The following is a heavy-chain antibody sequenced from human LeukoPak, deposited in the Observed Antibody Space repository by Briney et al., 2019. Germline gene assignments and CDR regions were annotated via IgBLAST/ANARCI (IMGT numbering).Heavy chain of an antibody. CDR3: ARGTTYNQYYYDSSGYYSFDY. Sequence: KPSETLSLTCAVYGGSFSGYYWSWIRQPPGKGLEWIGEINHSGSTNYNPSLKSRVTISLDTSRNQFSLKLNSVTAADTAVYYCARGTTYNQYYYDSSGYYSFDYWGQGTLVTVSS. D-gene: IGHD3-22*01. J-gene: IGHJ4*02. CDR1: GGSFSGYY. CDR2: INHSGST. V-gene: IGHV4-34*01.